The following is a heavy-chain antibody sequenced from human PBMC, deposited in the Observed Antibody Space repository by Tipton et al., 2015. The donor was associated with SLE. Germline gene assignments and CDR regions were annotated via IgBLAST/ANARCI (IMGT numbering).Heavy chain of an antibody. D-gene: IGHD2-2*02. CDR1: GDSISNSDW. CDR3: ARGECSSSACYTRFYDY. J-gene: IGHJ4*02. Sequence: TLSLTCAVSGDSISNSDWWTWVRQAPGKGLEWIGEISQSGSNSYNPSFKSRVSMSVDLYKNQFSLKMTSVTAADTALYFCARGECSSSACYTRFYDYWSQGALVTVSS. V-gene: IGHV4-4*01. CDR2: ISQSGSN.